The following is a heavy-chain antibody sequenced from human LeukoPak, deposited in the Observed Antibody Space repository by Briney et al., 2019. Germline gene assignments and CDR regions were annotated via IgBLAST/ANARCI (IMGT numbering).Heavy chain of an antibody. D-gene: IGHD6-13*01. CDR1: GYNFTSFW. V-gene: IGHV5-10-1*01. Sequence: GESLKISCQGSGYNFTSFWITWVRQMPGKGLEWMGRIDPIDSYTDYSPSFQGHVTISADKSISTAYLQWSSLKASDTAIYCCARLGLRKIPLDYWGQGTLVTVSS. CDR2: IDPIDSYT. CDR3: ARLGLRKIPLDY. J-gene: IGHJ4*02.